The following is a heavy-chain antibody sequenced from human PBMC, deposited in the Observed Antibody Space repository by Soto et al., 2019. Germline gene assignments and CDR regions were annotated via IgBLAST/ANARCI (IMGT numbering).Heavy chain of an antibody. CDR1: GYTLTSYY. CDR3: ARDRNTMVRVVIIIRGYMDV. CDR2: INPSGGST. V-gene: IGHV1-46*03. J-gene: IGHJ6*03. D-gene: IGHD3-10*01. Sequence: QVQLVQSGAEVKKPGASVKVSCKASGYTLTSYYMHWVRQAPGQGLEWMGIINPSGGSTSYAQKFQGRVTMTRDTSTSTVYMELSSLRSEDTAVYYCARDRNTMVRVVIIIRGYMDVCGKGTTVTVSS.